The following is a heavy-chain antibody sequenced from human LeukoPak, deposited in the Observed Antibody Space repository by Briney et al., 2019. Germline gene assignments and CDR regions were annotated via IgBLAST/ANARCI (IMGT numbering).Heavy chain of an antibody. CDR2: ISAYNGNT. CDR3: ARDSGTYYYDSSGYLSDY. Sequence: ASVKVSCKASGYTFTSYGISWVRQAPGQGLEWMGWISAYNGNTNYAQKLQGRVTMTTDTSTSTAYMELRSLRPDDTVVYYCARDSGTYYYDSSGYLSDYWGQGTLVTVSS. D-gene: IGHD3-22*01. V-gene: IGHV1-18*01. J-gene: IGHJ4*02. CDR1: GYTFTSYG.